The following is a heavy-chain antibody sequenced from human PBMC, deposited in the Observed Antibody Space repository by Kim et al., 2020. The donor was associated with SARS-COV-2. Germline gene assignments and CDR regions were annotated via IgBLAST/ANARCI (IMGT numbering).Heavy chain of an antibody. D-gene: IGHD1-26*01. Sequence: SETLSLTCTVSGGSISSSSYYWGWIRQPPGKGLEWIGSIYYSGSTYYNPSLKSRVTISVDTSKNQFSLKLSSVTAADTVVYYCARHGATNYAFDIWGQGTMVTVSS. CDR2: IYYSGST. CDR1: GGSISSSSYY. CDR3: ARHGATNYAFDI. V-gene: IGHV4-39*01. J-gene: IGHJ3*02.